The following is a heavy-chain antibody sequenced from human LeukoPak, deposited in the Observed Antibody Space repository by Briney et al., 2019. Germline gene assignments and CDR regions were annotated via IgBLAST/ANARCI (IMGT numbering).Heavy chain of an antibody. Sequence: GGSLRLSCAASGFTFSSYEMNWVRQAPGKGLEWVSYISSSGSTIYYADSVKGRFTISRDNAKSSLYLQMNSLRAEDTALYYCAKGSGSYYYPKGFDYWGQGTLVTVSS. D-gene: IGHD1-26*01. CDR3: AKGSGSYYYPKGFDY. CDR2: ISSSGSTI. CDR1: GFTFSSYE. J-gene: IGHJ4*02. V-gene: IGHV3-48*03.